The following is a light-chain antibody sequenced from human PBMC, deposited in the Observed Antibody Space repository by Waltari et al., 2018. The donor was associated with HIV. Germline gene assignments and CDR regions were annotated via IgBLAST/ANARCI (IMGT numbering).Light chain of an antibody. J-gene: IGLJ2*01. Sequence: SYELTQPPSVSVSPGQTASITCSGDKLGDKYASWYQQQPGQSPVLVIYADSKRPSGSPERFSGSNSGNTATLTISGTQSMDEADFYCQAWDSNTVVFGGGTKLTVL. CDR2: ADS. V-gene: IGLV3-1*01. CDR1: KLGDKY. CDR3: QAWDSNTVV.